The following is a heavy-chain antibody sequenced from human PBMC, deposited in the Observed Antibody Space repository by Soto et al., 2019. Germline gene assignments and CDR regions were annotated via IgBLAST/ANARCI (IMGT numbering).Heavy chain of an antibody. Sequence: QVQLVQSGAEVKKPGASVKVSCKASGYTFASYAISWMRQAPGQGLEWMGWISAYNGNTNYAQKLQGRVTMTTEPSTSTAYIELMMLSSNDTAVLSGARDPPPPDYWGQGTVVTL. CDR2: ISAYNGNT. CDR3: ARDPPPPDY. V-gene: IGHV1-18*01. J-gene: IGHJ4*01. CDR1: GYTFASYA.